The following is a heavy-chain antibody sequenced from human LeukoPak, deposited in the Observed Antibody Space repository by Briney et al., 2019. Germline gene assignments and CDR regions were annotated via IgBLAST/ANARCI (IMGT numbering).Heavy chain of an antibody. CDR3: ARDVSYFDS. CDR1: GGSVNSDSHH. V-gene: IGHV4-39*02. CDR2: MYYKGYT. Sequence: SETLSLTCTVSGGSVNSDSHHWGWIRQPPGKGLEWIGSMYYKGYTYYNPSLKSRVTISVDTSKNQFSLKLSSVTAADTGLYYCARDVSYFDSWGQGILVTVSS. D-gene: IGHD2/OR15-2a*01. J-gene: IGHJ4*02.